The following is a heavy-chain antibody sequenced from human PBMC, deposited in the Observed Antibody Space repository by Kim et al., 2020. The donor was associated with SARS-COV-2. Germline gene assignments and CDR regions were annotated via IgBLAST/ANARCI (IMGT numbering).Heavy chain of an antibody. V-gene: IGHV7-4-1*02. Sequence: YAQGLTGRFVFSLDTSVSTAYLQISSLKAEDTAVYYCARDDSSGYYYVRYWGQGTLVTVSS. D-gene: IGHD3-22*01. J-gene: IGHJ4*02. CDR3: ARDDSSGYYYVRY.